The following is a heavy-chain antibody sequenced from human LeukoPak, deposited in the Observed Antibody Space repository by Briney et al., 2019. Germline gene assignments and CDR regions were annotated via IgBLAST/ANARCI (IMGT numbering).Heavy chain of an antibody. Sequence: SVKVSCKASGYTFTSYGISWVRQAPGQGLEWMGWISAYNGNTNYAQKLQGRVTMTTDTSTSTAYMELRSLRSDDTAVYYCARLYYYGSASGGHWFDPWGQGTLVTVSS. CDR3: ARLYYYGSASGGHWFDP. J-gene: IGHJ5*02. CDR1: GYTFTSYG. D-gene: IGHD3-10*01. V-gene: IGHV1-18*01. CDR2: ISAYNGNT.